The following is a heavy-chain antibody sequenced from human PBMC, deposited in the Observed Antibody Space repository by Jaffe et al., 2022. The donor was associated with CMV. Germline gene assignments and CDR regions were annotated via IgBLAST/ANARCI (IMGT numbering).Heavy chain of an antibody. CDR1: GFTFDDYA. Sequence: EVQLVESGGGLVQPGRSLRLSCAASGFTFDDYAMHWVRQAPGKGLEWVSGISWNSGSIGYADSVKGRFTISRDNAKNSLYLQMNSLRAEDTALYYCAKGGSSGWYISYYYYGMDVWGQGTTVTVSS. CDR3: AKGGSSGWYISYYYYGMDV. CDR2: ISWNSGSI. V-gene: IGHV3-9*01. J-gene: IGHJ6*02. D-gene: IGHD6-19*01.